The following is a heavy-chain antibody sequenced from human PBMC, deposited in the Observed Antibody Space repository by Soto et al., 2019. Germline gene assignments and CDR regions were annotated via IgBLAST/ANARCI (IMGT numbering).Heavy chain of an antibody. CDR3: ASFPAGIAVAGFDY. D-gene: IGHD6-19*01. Sequence: SETLSLTCTVSGGSISSSSYYWGWIRQPPGKGLEWIGSIYYSGSTYYNPSLKSRVTISVDTSKNQFSLKLSSVTAAATAVYYCASFPAGIAVAGFDYWGQGTLVTVSS. CDR1: GGSISSSSYY. CDR2: IYYSGST. J-gene: IGHJ4*02. V-gene: IGHV4-39*01.